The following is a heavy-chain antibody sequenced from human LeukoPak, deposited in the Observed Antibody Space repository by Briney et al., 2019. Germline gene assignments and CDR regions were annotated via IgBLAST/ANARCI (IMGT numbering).Heavy chain of an antibody. CDR2: VDPEDGET. CDR3: ATERRRYYDSSGYSAGFDY. CDR1: GYTFTDYY. J-gene: IGHJ4*02. Sequence: GASVKISCKVSGYTFTDYYMHWVQQAPGKGLEWMGLVDPEDGETIYAEKFQGRVTITADTSTDTAYMELSSLRSEDTAVYCCATERRRYYDSSGYSAGFDYWGQRTLVTVSS. V-gene: IGHV1-69-2*01. D-gene: IGHD3-22*01.